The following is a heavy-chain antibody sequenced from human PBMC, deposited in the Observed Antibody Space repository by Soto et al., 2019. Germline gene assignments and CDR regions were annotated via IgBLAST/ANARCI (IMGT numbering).Heavy chain of an antibody. D-gene: IGHD4-17*01. CDR3: ARGKAGYGDYEGYFDY. Sequence: SETLSLTCAVSSGSISSSNWWSWVRQPPGKGLEWIGEIYHSGSTNYNPSLKSRVTISVDKSKNQFSLKLSSVTAADTAAYYCARGKAGYGDYEGYFDYWGQGTLVTVSS. J-gene: IGHJ4*02. V-gene: IGHV4-4*02. CDR1: SGSISSSNW. CDR2: IYHSGST.